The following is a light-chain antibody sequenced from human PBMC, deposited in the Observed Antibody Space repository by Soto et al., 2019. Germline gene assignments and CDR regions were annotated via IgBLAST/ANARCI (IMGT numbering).Light chain of an antibody. CDR1: SSDIGSYNL. Sequence: QSALTQPASVSGSPGQSITISCTGTSSDIGSYNLVSWYQQHPGKAPQLIIYEATKRPSGVSSRFSGSKSANAASLTISGLQGEDEADYCCSSYTGSTTFVAFGGWTKLTVL. CDR2: EAT. J-gene: IGLJ2*01. CDR3: SSYTGSTTFVA. V-gene: IGLV2-23*02.